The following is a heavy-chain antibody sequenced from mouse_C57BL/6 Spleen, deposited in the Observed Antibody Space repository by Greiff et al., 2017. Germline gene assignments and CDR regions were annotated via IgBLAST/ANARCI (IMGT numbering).Heavy chain of an antibody. Sequence: QVQLQQPGAELVRPGSSVKLSCKASGYTFTSYWMHWVKQRPIQGLEWIGNIDPSDSETHYNQKFKDKATLTVDKSSSTAYMQLSSLTSEDSAVYYCARCRYGSYPGSYAMDHCAQLTSFTVSS. J-gene: IGHJ4*01. CDR1: GYTFTSYW. V-gene: IGHV1-52*01. D-gene: IGHD2-1*01. CDR2: IDPSDSET. CDR3: ARCRYGSYPGSYAMDH.